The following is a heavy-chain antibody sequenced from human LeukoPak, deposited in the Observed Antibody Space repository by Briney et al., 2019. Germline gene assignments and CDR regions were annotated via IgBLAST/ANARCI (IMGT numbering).Heavy chain of an antibody. J-gene: IGHJ4*02. CDR2: INEGGSAD. CDR1: GFRFNTLW. Sequence: GGSLRLSCAASGFRFNTLWMSWVRQAPGKGLEWVANINEGGSADYYENSVKGRFTISRDNAKNSLYLQMNSLRAEDTAVYYCARGGAYCSSTSCYVDYWGQGTLVTVSS. CDR3: ARGGAYCSSTSCYVDY. D-gene: IGHD2-2*01. V-gene: IGHV3-7*03.